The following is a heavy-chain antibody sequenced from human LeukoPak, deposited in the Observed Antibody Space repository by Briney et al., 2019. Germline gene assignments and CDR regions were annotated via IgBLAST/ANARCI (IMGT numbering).Heavy chain of an antibody. CDR2: ISYDGSNK. J-gene: IGHJ4*02. D-gene: IGHD6-19*01. Sequence: GRSLRLSCAASGFTFSSYGMHWVRQAPGKGLEWVAVISYDGSNKYYADSVKGRFTISRDNSKNMLFLQMNSLRAEDTAIFYCAKAAGSGWSQDYFDHWGRGTLVTVSS. V-gene: IGHV3-30*18. CDR3: AKAAGSGWSQDYFDH. CDR1: GFTFSSYG.